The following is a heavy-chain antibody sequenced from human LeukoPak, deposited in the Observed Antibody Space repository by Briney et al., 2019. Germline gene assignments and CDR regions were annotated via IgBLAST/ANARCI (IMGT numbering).Heavy chain of an antibody. D-gene: IGHD3-22*01. CDR1: GGSISSYY. V-gene: IGHV4-59*01. CDR2: IYYSGST. J-gene: IGHJ2*01. CDR3: ARVSVRYYDSSGYYSPLWYFDL. Sequence: SETLSLTCTVSGGSISSYYWSWIRQPPGKGLEWIGYIYYSGSTNYNPSLKSRVTISVDTSKNQFSLKLSSVTAADTAVYYCARVSVRYYDSSGYYSPLWYFDLWGRGTLVTVSS.